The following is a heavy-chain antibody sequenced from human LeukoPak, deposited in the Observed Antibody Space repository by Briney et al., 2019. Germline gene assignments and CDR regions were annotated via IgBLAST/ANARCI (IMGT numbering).Heavy chain of an antibody. CDR1: GGSISSSSYY. Sequence: SETLSLTCTVSGGSISSSSYYWGWIRQPPGKGLEWIGSIYYSGSTYYNPSLKSRVTISVDTSKNQFSLKLSSVTAADTAVYYCARHQFSHCYSSFDIWGQGTVVTVSS. V-gene: IGHV4-39*01. CDR2: IYYSGST. CDR3: ARHQFSHCYSSFDI. J-gene: IGHJ3*02. D-gene: IGHD2-21*01.